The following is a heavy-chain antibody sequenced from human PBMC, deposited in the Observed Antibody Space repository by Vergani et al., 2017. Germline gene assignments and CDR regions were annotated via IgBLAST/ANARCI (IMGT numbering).Heavy chain of an antibody. CDR2: INAGNGNT. CDR1: GYTFTSYA. V-gene: IGHV1-3*01. J-gene: IGHJ6*03. CDR3: ARGGNHNIVLMVYAIDYYYYMDV. D-gene: IGHD2-8*01. Sequence: QVQLVQSGAEVKKPGASVKVSCKASGYTFTSYAMHWVRQAPGQRLEWMGWINAGNGNTKYSQKVQGRVTITRDTSASTAYMELSSLRSEDTDVYYHARGGNHNIVLMVYAIDYYYYMDVWGKGTTVTVSS.